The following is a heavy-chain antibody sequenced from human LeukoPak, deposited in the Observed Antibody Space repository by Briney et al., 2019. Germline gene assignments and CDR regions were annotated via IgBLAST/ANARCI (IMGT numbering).Heavy chain of an antibody. CDR1: GGPISSHQ. D-gene: IGHD3/OR15-3a*01. CDR3: ARQTGSGLFILP. CDR2: IYYSGNT. J-gene: IGHJ4*02. Sequence: PSETLSLTCTVSGGPISSHQWSWIRQPPGEGLEWIGSIYYSGNTYYNASLKSQVSISIDTSKNQFSLRLTSVTAADTAVYYCARQTGSGLFILPGGQGTLVTVSS. V-gene: IGHV4-59*04.